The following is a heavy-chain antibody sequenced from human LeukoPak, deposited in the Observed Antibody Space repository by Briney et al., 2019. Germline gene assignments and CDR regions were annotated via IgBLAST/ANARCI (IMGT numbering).Heavy chain of an antibody. D-gene: IGHD2-21*02. CDR2: IYYSGST. Sequence: SQTLSLTCNVSGGSISSGDKYWSWIRQPPGKGLEWIGYIYYSGSTYYNPSLKSRLTISVDTSENQCSLHLTSVTAADTAVYFCARVTRWAGLDFWGQGTLVTVSS. V-gene: IGHV4-30-4*01. CDR1: GGSISSGDKY. J-gene: IGHJ4*02. CDR3: ARVTRWAGLDF.